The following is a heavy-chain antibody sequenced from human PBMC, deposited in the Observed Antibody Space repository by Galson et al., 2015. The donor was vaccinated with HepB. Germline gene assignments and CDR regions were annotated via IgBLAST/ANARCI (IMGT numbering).Heavy chain of an antibody. D-gene: IGHD5-24*01. CDR2: ISYDGSNK. V-gene: IGHV3-30*18. Sequence: SLRLSCAASGFTFSSYGMHWVRQAPGKGLEWVAVISYDGSNKYYADSVKGRFTISRDNSKNTLYLQMNSLRAEDTAVYYCAKGRWLSYYYYYGMDVWGQGTTVTVSS. CDR1: GFTFSSYG. CDR3: AKGRWLSYYYYYGMDV. J-gene: IGHJ6*02.